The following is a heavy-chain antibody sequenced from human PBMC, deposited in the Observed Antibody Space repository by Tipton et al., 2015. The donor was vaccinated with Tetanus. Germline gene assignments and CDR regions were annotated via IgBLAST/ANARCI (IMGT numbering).Heavy chain of an antibody. CDR2: IYPGDSDT. CDR3: ARAHCTDGVCNFDF. D-gene: IGHD2-8*01. CDR1: GYIFDNYW. J-gene: IGHJ4*02. Sequence: VQLVQSGGEVKKPGESLKISCKGPGYIFDNYWIGWVRQKPGKGLEWMGIIYPGDSDTRYSPSFQGQVTISVDKSINTAYLQWSSLKASDTSMFYCARAHCTDGVCNFDFWGQGALVTVAS. V-gene: IGHV5-51*01.